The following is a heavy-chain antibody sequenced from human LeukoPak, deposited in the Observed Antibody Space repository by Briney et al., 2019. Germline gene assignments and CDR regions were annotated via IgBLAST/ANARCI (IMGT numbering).Heavy chain of an antibody. D-gene: IGHD6-19*01. J-gene: IGHJ4*02. CDR2: ISNDGGKK. Sequence: GGSLRLSCAASGFTFSSYGMHWVRQAPGKGLDWVAVISNDGGKKYYADSVKGRFTISRDNAKNSLYLQMNSLRVEDTAFYYCAKDNRRHYTSGPNPDSLHWGQGALVTVSS. CDR1: GFTFSSYG. CDR3: AKDNRRHYTSGPNPDSLH. V-gene: IGHV3-30*18.